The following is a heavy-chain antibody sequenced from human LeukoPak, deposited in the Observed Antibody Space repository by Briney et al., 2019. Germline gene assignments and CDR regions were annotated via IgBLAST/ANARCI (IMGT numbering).Heavy chain of an antibody. V-gene: IGHV3-9*01. Sequence: GRSLRLSCTASGFSLKDHAMHWVRQAPGKGLEWVSGIGWDSGRKGYADSVQGRFTISRDNSKNTLYLQMNSLRPEDTAVYYCARGWEPFDYWGQGTLVTVSS. CDR1: GFSLKDHA. CDR3: ARGWEPFDY. CDR2: IGWDSGRK. D-gene: IGHD1-14*01. J-gene: IGHJ4*02.